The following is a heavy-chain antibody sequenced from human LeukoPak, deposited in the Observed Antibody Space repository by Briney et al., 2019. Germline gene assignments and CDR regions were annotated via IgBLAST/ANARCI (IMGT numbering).Heavy chain of an antibody. Sequence: SETLSLTCTVSGGSFSTYYWSWIRQPPGKGLEWIGYIYYSGSTNYNPSLKSRVTISVDTSKNQFSLKLSSVTAADTAVYYCARSSGWSPYYFYMDVWVEGTTVTVSS. D-gene: IGHD6-19*01. V-gene: IGHV4-59*08. J-gene: IGHJ6*03. CDR2: IYYSGST. CDR1: GGSFSTYY. CDR3: ARSSGWSPYYFYMDV.